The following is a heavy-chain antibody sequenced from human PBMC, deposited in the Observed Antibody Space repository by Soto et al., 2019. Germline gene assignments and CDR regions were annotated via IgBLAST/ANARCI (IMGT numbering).Heavy chain of an antibody. CDR3: ARGMTTVTTLDY. J-gene: IGHJ4*02. Sequence: SETLSLTCALSGGSISSGGYSWSWFRQPPGKGLEWIGYIYHSGSTYYNPSLKSRITISIDRSKNQLSLKLSSVTAAATAVYYCARGMTTVTTLDYWGQGTLVTVSS. CDR1: GGSISSGGYS. V-gene: IGHV4-30-2*01. D-gene: IGHD4-4*01. CDR2: IYHSGST.